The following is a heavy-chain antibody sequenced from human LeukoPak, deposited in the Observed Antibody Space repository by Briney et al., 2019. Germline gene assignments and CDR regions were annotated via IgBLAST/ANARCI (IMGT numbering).Heavy chain of an antibody. V-gene: IGHV4-59*01. CDR2: IYYSGIT. J-gene: IGHJ4*02. CDR1: GGSISSDY. D-gene: IGHD2-21*01. Sequence: SETLSLTCTVSGGSISSDYWSWIRQPPGKGLEWIAYIYYSGITNFNPSLKSRVPLSVDTSKNQFSLKLTSVTAADTAVYYCVRLLAGCPGGNCRAHFDYWGQGILVTVSS. CDR3: VRLLAGCPGGNCRAHFDY.